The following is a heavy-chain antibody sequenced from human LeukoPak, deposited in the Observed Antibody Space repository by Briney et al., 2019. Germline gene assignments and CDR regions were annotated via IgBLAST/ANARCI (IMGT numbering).Heavy chain of an antibody. V-gene: IGHV3-30*02. J-gene: IGHJ5*02. CDR2: IRYDGSNK. D-gene: IGHD1-1*01. CDR1: GFLFSDFG. CDR3: ATDVHPGNNWFDP. Sequence: PGGSLRLSCAASGFLFSDFGMHWVRQAPGKGLEWVAFIRYDGSNKYYADSVKGRFTISRDDSKNTLCLQMNSLRAEDTAVYYCATDVHPGNNWFDPWGQGTLVTVSS.